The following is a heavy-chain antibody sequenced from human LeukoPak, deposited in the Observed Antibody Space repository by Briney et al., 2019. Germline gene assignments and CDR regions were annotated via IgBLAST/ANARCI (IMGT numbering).Heavy chain of an antibody. CDR2: IRYDGSNK. J-gene: IGHJ4*02. Sequence: GGSLRLSYAASGFTFSTYGMHWVRQAPGKGLEWVAVIRYDGSNKYYGDSVKGRFTISRDNSKNTLYLQMNSLRAEDTAVYYCARALSAMVPDYWGQGTLVTVSS. V-gene: IGHV3-33*01. CDR3: ARALSAMVPDY. D-gene: IGHD5-18*01. CDR1: GFTFSTYG.